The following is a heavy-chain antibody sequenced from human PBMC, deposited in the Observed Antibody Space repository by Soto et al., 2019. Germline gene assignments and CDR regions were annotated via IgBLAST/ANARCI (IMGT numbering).Heavy chain of an antibody. D-gene: IGHD2-8*01. Sequence: SETLSLTCTVSGGSVSNSNYYWGCIRQSPGKGLEWIGSVYYRGRSYSKSSVKSRVTISVDTSKNQFSLNLNSVTASDTAVYYCVSQRTSVLTQAYFDYWGPGALVTVYS. CDR1: GGSVSNSNYY. CDR2: VYYRGRS. CDR3: VSQRTSVLTQAYFDY. J-gene: IGHJ4*02. V-gene: IGHV4-39*01.